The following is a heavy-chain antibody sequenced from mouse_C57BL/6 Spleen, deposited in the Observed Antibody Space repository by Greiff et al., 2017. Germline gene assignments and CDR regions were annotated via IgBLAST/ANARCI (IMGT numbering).Heavy chain of an antibody. J-gene: IGHJ4*01. CDR1: GYTFTDYY. V-gene: IGHV1-19*01. CDR3: ARRLYYDCDGGNAMDY. CDR2: INPYNGGT. Sequence: VQLKESGPVLVKPGASVKMSCKASGYTFTDYYMNWVKQSHGKSLGWIGVINPYNGGTSYNQKFKGKATLTVDKSSSTAYMELNSLTSEDAAVYYCARRLYYDCDGGNAMDYWGQGTSVTASS. D-gene: IGHD2-4*01.